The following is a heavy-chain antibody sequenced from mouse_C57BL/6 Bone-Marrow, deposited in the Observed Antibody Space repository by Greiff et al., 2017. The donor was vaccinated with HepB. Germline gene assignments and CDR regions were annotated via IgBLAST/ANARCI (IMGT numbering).Heavy chain of an antibody. CDR2: IYPGGGYT. D-gene: IGHD1-1*01. V-gene: IGHV1-63*01. J-gene: IGHJ2*01. CDR1: GYTFTNYW. CDR3: ARYYGSSYHFDY. Sequence: QVQLQQSGAELVRPGTSVKMSCKASGYTFTNYWIGWANQRPGHGLEWIGDIYPGGGYTNYNEKFKGKATLTADKSSSTAYMQFSILTSEDSAIYYCARYYGSSYHFDYWGQGTTLTVSS.